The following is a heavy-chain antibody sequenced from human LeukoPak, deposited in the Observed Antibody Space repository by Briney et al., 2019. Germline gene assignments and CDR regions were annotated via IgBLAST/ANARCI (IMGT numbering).Heavy chain of an antibody. CDR2: IIDTGST. CDR1: GGSFSGYY. J-gene: IGHJ4*02. D-gene: IGHD3-3*01. CDR3: ARGLASGYPPIPFDY. Sequence: SETLSLTCAVHGGSFSGYYWTWIRQPPGKGLEWIGEIIDTGSTKYTSSLKSRVTISVDTSKNQFSLSLDSMTAADTAVYYCARGLASGYPPIPFDYWGQGTLVTVSS. V-gene: IGHV4-34*12.